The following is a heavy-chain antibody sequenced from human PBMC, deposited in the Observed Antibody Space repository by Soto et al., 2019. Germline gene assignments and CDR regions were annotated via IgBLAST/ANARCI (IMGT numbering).Heavy chain of an antibody. J-gene: IGHJ6*03. CDR2: INPSDGNT. CDR3: ARAVHRNYYYYYYMDC. Sequence: GASVKVSCKASGYILTKYYMHWVRQAPGQGLEWLGVINPSDGNTTYSPKFQGRVTMTRDTSTSTAYLELGSLTSDDTAVYYCARAVHRNYYYYYYMDCWGKGTTVTVSS. D-gene: IGHD3-10*01. CDR1: GYILTKYY. V-gene: IGHV1-46*01.